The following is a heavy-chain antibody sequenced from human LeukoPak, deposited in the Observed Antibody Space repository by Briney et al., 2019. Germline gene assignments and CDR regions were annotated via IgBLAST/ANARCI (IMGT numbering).Heavy chain of an antibody. D-gene: IGHD3-10*01. Sequence: SETLSLICTVSSGSISIYYWNWLRQPAGKGLEWIGRIFTSGITNYNPSLKSRVTMSVDTSKNQFSLKLTSVTAADTAVYYCARESSGTYHNPLGYMDVWGKGTTVTVSS. V-gene: IGHV4-4*07. CDR3: ARESSGTYHNPLGYMDV. CDR2: IFTSGIT. J-gene: IGHJ6*03. CDR1: SGSISIYY.